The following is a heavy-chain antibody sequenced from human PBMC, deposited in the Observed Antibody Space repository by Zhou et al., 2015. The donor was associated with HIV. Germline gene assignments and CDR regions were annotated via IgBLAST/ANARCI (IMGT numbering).Heavy chain of an antibody. CDR2: VNPETGAT. CDR3: AREAGGWYHLDF. Sequence: QVQLVQSGAEVKKPGSSVKVSCKASGGSFTYNAINWLRQAPGQGLEWMGWVNPETGATLYEQKFQGRVTMTRDLSITTTYMELTWLRSDDTAVYYCAREAGGWYHLDFWGQGTLVPVSS. D-gene: IGHD6-19*01. V-gene: IGHV1-2*02. J-gene: IGHJ4*02. CDR1: GGSFTYNA.